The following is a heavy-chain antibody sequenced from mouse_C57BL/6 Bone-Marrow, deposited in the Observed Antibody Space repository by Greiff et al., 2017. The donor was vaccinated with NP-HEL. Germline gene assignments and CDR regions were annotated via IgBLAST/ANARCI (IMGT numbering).Heavy chain of an antibody. V-gene: IGHV1-81*01. CDR1: GYTFTSYG. CDR2: IYPRSGNT. Sequence: VQRVESGAELARPGASVKLSCKASGYTFTSYGISWVKQRTGQGLEWIGEIYPRSGNTYYNEKFKGKATLTADKSSSTAYMELRSLTSEDSAVYFWASPHYYGSSPFAYWGQGTLVTVAA. J-gene: IGHJ3*01. CDR3: ASPHYYGSSPFAY. D-gene: IGHD1-1*01.